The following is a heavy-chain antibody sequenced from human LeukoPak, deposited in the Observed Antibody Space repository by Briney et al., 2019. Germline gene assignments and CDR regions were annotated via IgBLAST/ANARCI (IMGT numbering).Heavy chain of an antibody. V-gene: IGHV4-4*07. CDR3: ARDVVPADTYNWFDP. Sequence: SETLSLTCTVSGGSISSYFWSWIRQPAGKGLEWIGRIYSSGNTDYNPSLKSRVTMSVDTSKNQFSLKLSSVTAADTAVYYCARDVVPADTYNWFDPWGQGTLVTVSS. D-gene: IGHD2-2*01. J-gene: IGHJ5*02. CDR1: GGSISSYF. CDR2: IYSSGNT.